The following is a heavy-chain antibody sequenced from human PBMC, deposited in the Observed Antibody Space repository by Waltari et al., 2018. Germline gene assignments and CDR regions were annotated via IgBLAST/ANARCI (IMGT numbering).Heavy chain of an antibody. CDR1: KFLGFSFSGYT. CDR2: ISHDGSHK. J-gene: IGHJ4*02. V-gene: IGHV3-30*10. Sequence: QVRLVESGGGVVQTGKSLRPSGVVSKFLGFSFSGYTTYWVRQAPGKGVEWVAAISHDGSHKFYIESVRGRFTISRDNSQSTLYLQLDRATTDDTAMYYCAVGPATTYWGQGTQVTVSS. D-gene: IGHD4-4*01. CDR3: AVGPATTY.